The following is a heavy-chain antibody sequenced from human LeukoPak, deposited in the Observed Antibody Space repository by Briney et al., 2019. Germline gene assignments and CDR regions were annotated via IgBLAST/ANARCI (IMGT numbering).Heavy chain of an antibody. J-gene: IGHJ3*02. CDR3: ARHFWYSGSYPDALDI. CDR1: GGSISSASYC. Sequence: SETLSLTCTVSGGSISSASYCWGWIRQPPGKGLEWIGSICYSGSTYYNPSLKSRVTISVDTSKSQFSLRLSSVTAADTAVYYCARHFWYSGSYPDALDIWGQGTMVTVSS. V-gene: IGHV4-39*01. CDR2: ICYSGST. D-gene: IGHD1-26*01.